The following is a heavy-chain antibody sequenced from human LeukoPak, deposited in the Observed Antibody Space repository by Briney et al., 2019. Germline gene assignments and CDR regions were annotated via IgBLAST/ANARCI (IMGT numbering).Heavy chain of an antibody. CDR2: IYSGGST. CDR3: AGVKVAGTRSFDY. J-gene: IGHJ4*02. V-gene: IGHV3-53*01. Sequence: GGSLRLSCAASGFTVSSNYMSWVRQAPGKGLEWVSVIYSGGSTYYADSVKGRFTISRDNSKNTLYLQMNSLRAEDTAVYYCAGVKVAGTRSFDYWGQGTLATVSS. CDR1: GFTVSSNY. D-gene: IGHD6-19*01.